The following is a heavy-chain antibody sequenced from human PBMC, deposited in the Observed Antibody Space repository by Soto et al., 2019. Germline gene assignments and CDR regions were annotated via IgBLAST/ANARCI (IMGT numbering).Heavy chain of an antibody. CDR2: ISGSGGST. CDR1: GFTFSTYS. D-gene: IGHD3-10*01. J-gene: IGHJ4*02. V-gene: IGHV3-23*01. Sequence: GGSLRLSCAASGFTFSTYSMNWVRQAPGKGLEWVSGISGSGGSTYYADSVKGRFTISRDSSMDTLFLQMNSLGAEDTAVYYCARRRGGSGSPDQFDYWGQGTLVTVSS. CDR3: ARRRGGSGSPDQFDY.